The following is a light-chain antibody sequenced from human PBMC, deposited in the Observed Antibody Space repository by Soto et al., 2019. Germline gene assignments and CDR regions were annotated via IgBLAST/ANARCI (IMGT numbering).Light chain of an antibody. CDR1: SGHSSYA. CDR2: LNSDGSH. J-gene: IGLJ2*01. V-gene: IGLV4-69*01. CDR3: QTWDTDIVL. Sequence: QPVLTQSPSASASLGASVKLTCTLSSGHSSYAIAWQQQQPEKGPRYLMKLNSDGSHSKRDGIPDRFSGSSSGAERYLTISSLQSEYEADYYCQTWDTDIVLFGGGTKLTVL.